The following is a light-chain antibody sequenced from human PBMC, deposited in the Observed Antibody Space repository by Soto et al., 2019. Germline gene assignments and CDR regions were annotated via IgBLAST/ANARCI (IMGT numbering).Light chain of an antibody. J-gene: IGLJ2*01. CDR3: QTWATGYAL. V-gene: IGLV4-69*01. CDR1: SGHSSYA. Sequence: QSVLTESPSASASLGASVKLTCTLSSGHSSYAIAWHQQQPEKGPRYLMKLNSDGSHTKGDGIPDRFSGSTSGAERYLTISSLQSEDEADYYCQTWATGYALFGGGTKLTVL. CDR2: LNSDGSH.